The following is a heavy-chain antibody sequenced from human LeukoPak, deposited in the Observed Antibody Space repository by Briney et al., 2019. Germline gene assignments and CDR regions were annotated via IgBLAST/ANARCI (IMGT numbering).Heavy chain of an antibody. V-gene: IGHV4-34*01. CDR1: GGSISSYY. CDR2: INHSGST. Sequence: RASETLSLTCTVSGGSISSYYWSWIRQPPGKGLEWIGEINHSGSTNYNPSLKSRVTISVDTSKNQFSLKLSSVTAADTAVYYCARIVSGPLPFDYWGQGTLVTVSS. CDR3: ARIVSGPLPFDY. D-gene: IGHD1-26*01. J-gene: IGHJ4*02.